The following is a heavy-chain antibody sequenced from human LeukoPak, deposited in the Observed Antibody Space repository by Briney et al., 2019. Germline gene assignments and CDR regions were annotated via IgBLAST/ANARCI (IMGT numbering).Heavy chain of an antibody. V-gene: IGHV4-39*01. J-gene: IGHJ4*02. CDR2: IYYRGST. CDR1: GGSISSSSYY. Sequence: PSETLSLTRTVSGGSISSSSYYSGWIRHPPGKGLEWIGSIYYRGSTYYIPYLKSRVTISVDTSKNQFSLKLSSVTAADTAVYYCARLPYYYDSSGYYVFDYWGQGTLVTVSS. CDR3: ARLPYYYDSSGYYVFDY. D-gene: IGHD3-22*01.